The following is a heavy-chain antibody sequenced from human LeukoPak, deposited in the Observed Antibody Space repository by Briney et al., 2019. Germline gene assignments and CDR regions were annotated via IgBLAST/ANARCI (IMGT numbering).Heavy chain of an antibody. D-gene: IGHD2-15*01. CDR1: GFTFSSYD. CDR3: ARREVAAEISFGLDY. CDR2: IGTAGDT. J-gene: IGHJ4*02. Sequence: GGSLRLSCAASGFTFSSYDMHWVRQATGKGLEWVSAIGTAGDTYYPGSVKGRFTISRDNAKNSLHLQMNSLRAEDTAVYYCARREVAAEISFGLDYWGQGTLVTVSS. V-gene: IGHV3-13*01.